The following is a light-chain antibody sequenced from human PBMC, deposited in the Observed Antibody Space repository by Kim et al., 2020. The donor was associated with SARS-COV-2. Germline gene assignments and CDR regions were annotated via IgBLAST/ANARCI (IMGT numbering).Light chain of an antibody. CDR1: ESVTDS. CDR3: QHYDNWPQT. CDR2: DVS. V-gene: IGKV3-15*01. J-gene: IGKJ1*01. Sequence: ETVMTQSPGTLSASPGERAILSCRASESVTDSLAWYQQRPGQAPRLLIYDVSTRATGVPARFSGSGSGTEFTLTISSLQSEDFSLYYCQHYDNWPQTFGQGTKVDI.